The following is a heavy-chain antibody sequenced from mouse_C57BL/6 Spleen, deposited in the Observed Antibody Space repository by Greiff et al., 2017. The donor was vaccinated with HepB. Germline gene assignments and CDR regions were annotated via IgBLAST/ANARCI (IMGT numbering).Heavy chain of an antibody. J-gene: IGHJ3*01. CDR3: ARKDGYYPSWFAY. CDR1: GFTFSSYG. V-gene: IGHV5-6*01. D-gene: IGHD2-3*01. CDR2: ISSGGSYT. Sequence: EVHLVESGGDLVKPGGSLKLSCAASGFTFSSYGMSWVRQTPDKRLEWVATISSGGSYTYYPDSVKGRFTISRDNAKNTLYLQMSSLKSEDTAMYYCARKDGYYPSWFAYWGQGTLVTVSA.